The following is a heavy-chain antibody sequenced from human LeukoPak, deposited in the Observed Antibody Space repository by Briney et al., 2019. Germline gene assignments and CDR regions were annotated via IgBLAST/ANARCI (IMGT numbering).Heavy chain of an antibody. D-gene: IGHD5-12*01. CDR2: IKSKTDGETT. J-gene: IGHJ5*02. V-gene: IGHV3-15*01. Sequence: GGSLRLSCAASGFTFSNAWMTWVRQAPGQGLEWVARIKSKTDGETTDYAAPVKGRFTISRDDSKNTLYLQMNSLKTEDTAVYYCAGRGGVATQSPWGQGTLVTVSS. CDR1: GFTFSNAW. CDR3: AGRGGVATQSP.